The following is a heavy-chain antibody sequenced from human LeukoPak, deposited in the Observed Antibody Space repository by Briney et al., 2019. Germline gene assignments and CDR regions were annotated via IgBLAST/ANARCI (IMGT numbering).Heavy chain of an antibody. D-gene: IGHD6-6*01. V-gene: IGHV3-30-3*01. CDR2: ISYDGSNK. J-gene: IGHJ4*02. CDR1: GFTFSSYT. CDR3: ARDRAARPYYFDY. Sequence: GGSLRLSCAASGFTFSSYTMHWVRQAPGKGLEWVAVISYDGSNKYYADSVKGRFTISRDNSKNTLYLQMSSLRDEDTAVYYCARDRAARPYYFDYWGQGTLVTVSS.